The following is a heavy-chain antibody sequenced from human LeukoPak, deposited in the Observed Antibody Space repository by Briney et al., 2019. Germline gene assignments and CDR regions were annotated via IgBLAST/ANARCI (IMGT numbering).Heavy chain of an antibody. CDR1: GFTFSSYA. CDR2: IKQDGSEK. CDR3: ARDHYDGVGGFDY. V-gene: IGHV3-7*01. J-gene: IGHJ4*02. Sequence: GGSLRLSRAASGFTFSSYAMHWVRQAPGKGLEWVATIKQDGSEKYYVDSVKGRFTISRDNAKNSVYLQMNSLRAEDTAVYYCARDHYDGVGGFDYWGQGTLVTVSS. D-gene: IGHD3-22*01.